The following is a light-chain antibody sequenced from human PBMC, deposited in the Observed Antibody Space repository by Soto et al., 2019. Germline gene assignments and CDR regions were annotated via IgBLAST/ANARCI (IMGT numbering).Light chain of an antibody. Sequence: QSVVTQEPSVTVSPGGTVTLTCASSTGTVTSGHYPYWFQRKPGQVPRTLIYDTSNRHSWTPARFSGSLLGGKAALTLSGAQPEDEADYYCLVSYGGVQRVFGGGTQLTVL. V-gene: IGLV7-46*01. CDR3: LVSYGGVQRV. CDR2: DTS. CDR1: TGTVTSGHY. J-gene: IGLJ7*01.